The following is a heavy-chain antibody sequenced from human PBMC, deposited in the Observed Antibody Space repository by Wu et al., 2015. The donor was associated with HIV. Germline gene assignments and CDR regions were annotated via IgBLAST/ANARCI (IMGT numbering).Heavy chain of an antibody. D-gene: IGHD2-2*01. CDR1: GYNFTNYG. CDR3: GRVAGCSFTWCYWRMDV. J-gene: IGHJ6*02. V-gene: IGHV1-18*01. CDR2: IMTSNGNT. Sequence: QAQVVQSGAEVKKPGASVKVSCKASGYNFTNYGISWVRQAPGRGLEWMGWIMTSNGNTKYAQKFQGRVTMTTDTSTSTAYMELRSLRFDDTAVYYCGRVAGCSFTWCYWRMDVWGQGTTVIVSS.